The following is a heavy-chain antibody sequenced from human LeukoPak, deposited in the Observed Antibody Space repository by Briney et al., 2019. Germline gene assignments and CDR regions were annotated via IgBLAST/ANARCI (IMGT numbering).Heavy chain of an antibody. V-gene: IGHV3-21*01. D-gene: IGHD3-22*01. CDR3: ARDSGDSSGYYLVGYYYYYMDV. J-gene: IGHJ6*03. CDR1: GFTFSSYS. CDR2: ISSSSSYI. Sequence: KAGGSLRLSCAASGFTFSSYSMNWVRQAPGKGLEWVSSISSSSSYIYYADSVKGRFTISRDNAKNSLYLQMNSLRAEDTAVYYCARDSGDSSGYYLVGYYYYYMDVWGKGTTVTVSS.